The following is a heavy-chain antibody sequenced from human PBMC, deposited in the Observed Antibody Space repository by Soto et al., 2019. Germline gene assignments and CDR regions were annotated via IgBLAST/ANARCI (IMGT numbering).Heavy chain of an antibody. V-gene: IGHV3-48*02. J-gene: IGHJ5*02. D-gene: IGHD3-16*01. CDR1: GFTFTSYS. CDR2: ITSKSTTI. Sequence: QTGGSLRLSCAASGFTFTSYSMTWVRQAPGQGLEWVSYITSKSTTIKYADSVKGRFTVSRDNAKNSLYLQLNSLRDEDTAVYYCAREMGACSDSSCYPGPYDSWGQGTLVTVSS. CDR3: AREMGACSDSSCYPGPYDS.